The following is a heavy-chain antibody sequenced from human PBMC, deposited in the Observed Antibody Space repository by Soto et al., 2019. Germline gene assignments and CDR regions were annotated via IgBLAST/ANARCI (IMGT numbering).Heavy chain of an antibody. V-gene: IGHV3-23*01. Sequence: LRLSCAASGFKFSNYAMSWFLQPPGKELEWVSLLSATGGGTYYADSVKGRFTISRDNSHNTLYLQVHSLTADDTAVYYCAENRPAGGPSSFYFDFWGQG. CDR3: AENRPAGGPSSFYFDF. CDR2: LSATGGGT. D-gene: IGHD3-16*01. J-gene: IGHJ5*01. CDR1: GFKFSNYA.